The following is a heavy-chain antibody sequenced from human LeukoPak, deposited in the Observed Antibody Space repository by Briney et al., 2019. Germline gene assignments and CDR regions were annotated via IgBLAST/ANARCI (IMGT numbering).Heavy chain of an antibody. Sequence: PSETLSLTCAVYGGSFSGYYWSWLRQPPGKGLEWIGEINHSGSTNYNPSLKCRVTISVDTSKNQFSLKLSSVTAADTAVYYCATFAGVTTSPFDYWGQGTLVTVSS. CDR2: INHSGST. CDR1: GGSFSGYY. V-gene: IGHV4-34*01. D-gene: IGHD2-21*02. CDR3: ATFAGVTTSPFDY. J-gene: IGHJ4*02.